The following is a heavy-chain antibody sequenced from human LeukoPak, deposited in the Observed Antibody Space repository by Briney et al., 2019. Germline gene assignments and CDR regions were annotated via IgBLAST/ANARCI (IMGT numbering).Heavy chain of an antibody. J-gene: IGHJ4*02. CDR2: INRGGTQK. V-gene: IGHV3-7*01. CDR1: GFTFTTSW. Sequence: QAGAPLILSGAASGFTFTTSWITWVRHAAGKRLECVANINRGGTQKYYVDSVKCRFSISRANAQNSLYLQMHRLRAEDTSAYCCARDRWSRRQLWSQPVGYFDYWGQGTRVTVSS. CDR3: ARDRWSRRQLWSQPVGYFDY. D-gene: IGHD5-18*01.